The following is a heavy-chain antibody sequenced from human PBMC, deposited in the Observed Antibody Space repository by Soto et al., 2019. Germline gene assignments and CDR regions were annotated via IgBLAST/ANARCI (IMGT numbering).Heavy chain of an antibody. D-gene: IGHD3-3*01. Sequence: PGGSLRRSCAASGFTFSSYAMHWVRQAPGKGLEWVAVISYDGSNKYYADSVKGRFTISRDNAKNTLYLQMNSLRAEDTAVYYCARVLIAEYYDFWSGYYGSYYMDVWGKGTTVTVSS. CDR2: ISYDGSNK. J-gene: IGHJ6*03. V-gene: IGHV3-30-3*01. CDR1: GFTFSSYA. CDR3: ARVLIAEYYDFWSGYYGSYYMDV.